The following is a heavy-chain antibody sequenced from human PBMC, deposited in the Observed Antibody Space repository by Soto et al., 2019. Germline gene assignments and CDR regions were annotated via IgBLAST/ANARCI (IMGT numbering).Heavy chain of an antibody. CDR3: ARETVEDFWSADHLNYYYYMDV. V-gene: IGHV3-48*01. J-gene: IGHJ6*03. CDR1: GFTFSSYS. CDR2: ISSSSSTI. D-gene: IGHD3-3*01. Sequence: PGGSLRLSCAASGFTFSSYSMNWVRQAPGKGLEWVSYISSSSSTIYYADSVKGRFTISRDNAKNSLYLQMNSLRAEDTAVYYCARETVEDFWSADHLNYYYYMDVWGKGTAVTVSS.